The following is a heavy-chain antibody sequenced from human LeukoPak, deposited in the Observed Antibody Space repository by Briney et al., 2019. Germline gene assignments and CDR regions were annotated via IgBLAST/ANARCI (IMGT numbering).Heavy chain of an antibody. Sequence: PSGTLSRTCAVSGGSLSRTTWWGWVRQPPGKGLEWIGEISDSGSTNYNPSLKSRVTISVDKSNNQISLKLSSVTAADTAVYYCARESYGMDVWGQGTTVTVSS. CDR3: ARESYGMDV. CDR1: GGSLSRTTW. J-gene: IGHJ6*02. CDR2: ISDSGST. V-gene: IGHV4-4*02.